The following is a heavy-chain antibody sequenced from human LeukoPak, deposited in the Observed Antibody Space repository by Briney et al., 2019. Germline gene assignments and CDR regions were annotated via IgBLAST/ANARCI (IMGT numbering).Heavy chain of an antibody. J-gene: IGHJ6*02. Sequence: ASVTVSCTASGYTFTTYSMHWVRQAPGQKPEWMGWINAGNGNTRFSQKFQGRVSITRDTPASTAYMELSSLRSEDTAVYYCARDSESPMVSISHGLDVWGQGTTVTVSS. CDR3: ARDSESPMVSISHGLDV. CDR1: GYTFTTYS. D-gene: IGHD3-10*01. CDR2: INAGNGNT. V-gene: IGHV1-3*01.